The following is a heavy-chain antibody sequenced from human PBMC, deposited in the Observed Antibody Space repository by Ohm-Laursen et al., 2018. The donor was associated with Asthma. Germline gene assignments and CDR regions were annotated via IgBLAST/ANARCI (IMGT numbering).Heavy chain of an antibody. V-gene: IGHV4-61*01. CDR3: AREYSGSYPDY. Sequence: SETLSLTCTVSGGSVSSGSYYWSWIRQPPGKGLEWIGYIYYSGSTNYNPSLKSRVTISVDTSKNQFSLKLSSVTAADTAVYYCAREYSGSYPDYWGQGTLVTVSS. D-gene: IGHD1-26*01. CDR2: IYYSGST. J-gene: IGHJ4*02. CDR1: GGSVSSGSYY.